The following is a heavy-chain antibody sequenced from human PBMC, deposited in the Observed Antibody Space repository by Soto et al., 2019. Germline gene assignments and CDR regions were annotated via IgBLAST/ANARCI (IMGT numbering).Heavy chain of an antibody. CDR2: IYYSGST. CDR1: GGSIRSYY. CDR3: ARRDSTGYYGL. Sequence: QVQLQESGPGLVKPSETLSLTCTVSGGSIRSYYWSWIRQPPGKGLEWIGFIYYSGSTNYNPSLKSRVTISLDTSMNQFSLKLSSVTAADTAVYYCARRDSTGYYGLWGQGTLVTVSS. J-gene: IGHJ4*02. D-gene: IGHD3-22*01. V-gene: IGHV4-59*08.